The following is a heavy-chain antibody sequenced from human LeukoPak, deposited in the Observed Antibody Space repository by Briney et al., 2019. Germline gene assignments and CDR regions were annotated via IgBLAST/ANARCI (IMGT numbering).Heavy chain of an antibody. D-gene: IGHD6-13*01. Sequence: SETLSLTCAVSGYSISSGYYWGWIRQPPGKGLEWIGSIYHSGSTYYNPSLKSRVTISVDTSKNQFSLKLSSVTAADTAVYYCANHSSSWYEPSRDYYYYMDVWGKGTTVTVSS. V-gene: IGHV4-38-2*01. CDR1: GYSISSGYY. CDR3: ANHSSSWYEPSRDYYYYMDV. CDR2: IYHSGST. J-gene: IGHJ6*03.